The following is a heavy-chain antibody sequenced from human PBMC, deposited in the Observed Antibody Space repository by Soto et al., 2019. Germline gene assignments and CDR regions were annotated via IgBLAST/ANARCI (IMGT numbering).Heavy chain of an antibody. Sequence: QVQLVQSGAEVKKPGSSVKVSCKASGGTFSSYAISWVRQAPGQGLEWMGGIIPIFGTANYAQKFQGRVTITADESPSTAYMALSSLRSEDTAVYYCARAPAGCSGGSCYPRDCWGQGTLVTVSS. D-gene: IGHD2-15*01. CDR3: ARAPAGCSGGSCYPRDC. CDR1: GGTFSSYA. V-gene: IGHV1-69*01. J-gene: IGHJ4*02. CDR2: IIPIFGTA.